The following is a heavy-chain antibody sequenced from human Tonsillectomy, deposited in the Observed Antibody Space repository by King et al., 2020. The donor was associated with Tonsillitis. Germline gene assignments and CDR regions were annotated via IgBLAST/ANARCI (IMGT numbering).Heavy chain of an antibody. V-gene: IGHV3-23*04. CDR2: ISGSGGIT. D-gene: IGHD3-22*01. CDR1: GFTFNSYA. Sequence: VQLVESGGGLVQPGGSLRLSCAASGFTFNSYAMSWVRQAPGKGLEWVSAISGSGGITYYADSVKGRFPISRDNSKNTLYLQMNSLRAEDTAVYYCAEHYYDSGGYHFDYWGQGTLVTVSS. CDR3: AEHYYDSGGYHFDY. J-gene: IGHJ4*02.